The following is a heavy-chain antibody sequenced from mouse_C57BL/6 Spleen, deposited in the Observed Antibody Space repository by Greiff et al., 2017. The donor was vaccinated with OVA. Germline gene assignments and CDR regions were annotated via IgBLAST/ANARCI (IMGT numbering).Heavy chain of an antibody. CDR1: GYTFTSYW. V-gene: IGHV1-52*01. CDR2: IDPSDSET. CDR3: ARRDYYGSFYAMDY. D-gene: IGHD1-1*01. Sequence: QVQLQQPGAELVRPGSSVKLSCKASGYTFTSYWMHWVKQRPIQGLEWIGNIDPSDSETHYNQKFKDKATLTVDKSSSTAYMQRSSLTSEDSAVYYCARRDYYGSFYAMDYWGQGTSVTVSS. J-gene: IGHJ4*01.